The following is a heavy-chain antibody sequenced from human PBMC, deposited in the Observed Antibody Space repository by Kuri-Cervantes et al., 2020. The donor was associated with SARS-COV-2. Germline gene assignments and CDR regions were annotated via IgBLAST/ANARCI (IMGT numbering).Heavy chain of an antibody. CDR1: GGSISSGDYY. CDR2: IYSSGST. J-gene: IGHJ4*02. Sequence: SETLSLTCTVSGGSISSGDYYWSWIRQPPGKGLEWIGYIYSSGSTYYNPSLKSRVTISVDTSKNQFSLKLSSVTAADTAVYYCARQLLYDSSGYPEYYFDYWGQGTLVTVSS. D-gene: IGHD3-22*01. CDR3: ARQLLYDSSGYPEYYFDY. V-gene: IGHV4-30-4*08.